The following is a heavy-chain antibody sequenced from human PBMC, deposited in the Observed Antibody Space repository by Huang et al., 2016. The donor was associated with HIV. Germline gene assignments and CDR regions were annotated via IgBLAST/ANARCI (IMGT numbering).Heavy chain of an antibody. V-gene: IGHV4-39*01. J-gene: IGHJ4*02. D-gene: IGHD3-3*01. CDR3: ASRAVTFFGVVTDLDY. Sequence: QLQLQESGPGLVKPSETLSLTCTVSGGSISSSSYHWGWIRQPQGKGLEWIGSIYYSGSTDYNPSLKSRVTISVDTSKNQFSLKLNSVTAADTAVYYCASRAVTFFGVVTDLDYWGQGTLVTVSS. CDR1: GGSISSSSYH. CDR2: IYYSGST.